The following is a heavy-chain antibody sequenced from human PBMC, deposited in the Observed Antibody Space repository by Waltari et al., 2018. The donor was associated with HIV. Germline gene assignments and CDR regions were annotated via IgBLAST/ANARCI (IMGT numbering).Heavy chain of an antibody. CDR2: ISGSGGST. CDR3: AKDSHITMIVVGYDS. CDR1: GFTFSSYA. Sequence: EAQLLESGGGLVQPGWSLRLSCAASGFTFSSYAMSWVRQASGKGLEWVSTISGSGGSTYYADSVKGRFTISRDNSKKTLYLQMNSLRAEDTSVYYCAKDSHITMIVVGYDSWGQGTLVTVSS. V-gene: IGHV3-23*01. D-gene: IGHD3-22*01. J-gene: IGHJ4*02.